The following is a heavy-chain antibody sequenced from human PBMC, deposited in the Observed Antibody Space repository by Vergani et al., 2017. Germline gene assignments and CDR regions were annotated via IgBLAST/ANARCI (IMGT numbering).Heavy chain of an antibody. CDR2: IRYDGSNK. D-gene: IGHD3-3*01. CDR1: GFTFSSYG. V-gene: IGHV3-30*02. CDR3: ARTYYDFWSGYHKTYYFDY. Sequence: QVQLVESGGGVVQPGGSLRLSCAASGFTFSSYGMHWVRQAPGKGLEWVAFIRYDGSNKYYADSVKGRFTISRDNSKNTLYLQMNSLRAEDTAVYYCARTYYDFWSGYHKTYYFDYWGQGTLVTVSS. J-gene: IGHJ4*02.